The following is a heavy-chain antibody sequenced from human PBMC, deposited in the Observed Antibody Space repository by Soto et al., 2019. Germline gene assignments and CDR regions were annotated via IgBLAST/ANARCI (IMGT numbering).Heavy chain of an antibody. J-gene: IGHJ4*02. V-gene: IGHV3-23*01. Sequence: EVQLWESGGDFIQPGGSLRVSCAASGFTFTNYAMSWVRQAPGKGLEWVSTIDHAGVNTHYADSVKGRFTISRDNSKGTLYLQMNSLGAEDTAIYYCATDVGPIMFDYWGQGALITVSS. D-gene: IGHD1-26*01. CDR3: ATDVGPIMFDY. CDR2: IDHAGVNT. CDR1: GFTFTNYA.